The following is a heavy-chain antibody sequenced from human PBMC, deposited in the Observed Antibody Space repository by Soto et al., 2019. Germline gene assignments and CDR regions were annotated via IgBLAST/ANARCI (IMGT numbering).Heavy chain of an antibody. D-gene: IGHD3-3*01. CDR2: IIPIFGTA. J-gene: IGHJ4*02. CDR1: GGTFSSYA. CDR3: ARGHDYDFWSGYSYYFDY. Sequence: QVPLVQSGAEVKKPGSSVKVSCKASGGTFSSYAISWVRQAPGQGLEWMGGIIPIFGTANYAQKFQGRVTITADESTSTAYMELSSLRSEDTAVYYCARGHDYDFWSGYSYYFDYWGQGTLVTVSS. V-gene: IGHV1-69*01.